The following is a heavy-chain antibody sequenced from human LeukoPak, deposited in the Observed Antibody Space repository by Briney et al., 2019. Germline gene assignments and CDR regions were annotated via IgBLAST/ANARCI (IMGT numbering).Heavy chain of an antibody. Sequence: GGSLRLSCAASGFTFSSSAMSWVRQVPGKGLEWVSGISASGGSTYYADSVRGRFTISRDNSKNTLYLQMNSLRAEDTAVYYCAKLTTPINPKNGMDVWGQGTTVTVSS. CDR2: ISASGGST. CDR3: AKLTTPINPKNGMDV. V-gene: IGHV3-23*01. CDR1: GFTFSSSA. J-gene: IGHJ6*02. D-gene: IGHD4-11*01.